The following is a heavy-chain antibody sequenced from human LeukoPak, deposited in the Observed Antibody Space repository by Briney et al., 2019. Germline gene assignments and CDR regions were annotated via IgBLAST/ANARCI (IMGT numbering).Heavy chain of an antibody. J-gene: IGHJ4*02. CDR2: ITGDGSST. Sequence: PGGSLRLSCAASGFTFSSYWMHWVRQAPGKGLVWVSRITGDGSSTSYADSVKGRFTISRDNAKNTLYLQMNSLRAEDTAVYYCARVHMAAALDYWGQGTLVTVSS. CDR1: GFTFSSYW. V-gene: IGHV3-74*01. CDR3: ARVHMAAALDY. D-gene: IGHD6-13*01.